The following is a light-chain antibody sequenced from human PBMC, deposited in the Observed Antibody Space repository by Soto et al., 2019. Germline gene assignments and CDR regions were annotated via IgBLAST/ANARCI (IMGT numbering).Light chain of an antibody. CDR3: CSYAGSSTDVV. Sequence: QSALTQPASVSGSPGQSITISCTGTSSDVGSYNLVSWYQQHPGKAPKLMINEGSKRPSGVSNRFSGSKSGNTASLTISGLQAEDVADYYCCSYAGSSTDVVFGGGTKLTVL. J-gene: IGLJ2*01. CDR1: SSDVGSYNL. CDR2: EGS. V-gene: IGLV2-23*01.